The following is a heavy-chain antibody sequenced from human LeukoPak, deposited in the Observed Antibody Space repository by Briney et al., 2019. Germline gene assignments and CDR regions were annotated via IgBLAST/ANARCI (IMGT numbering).Heavy chain of an antibody. CDR3: ARGGRACIQVGVDWYFDL. CDR1: GPSFSGYY. Sequence: NSSETLSLTHAVDGPSFSGYYWSWTRHPPGKWLEWHGEIKHSGSTNYNPSLKTRVPISVDTSKNQFSLKLSSVTAADTAVYYCARGGRACIQVGVDWYFDLWGRGTLVTVPS. D-gene: IGHD5-18*01. V-gene: IGHV4-34*01. J-gene: IGHJ2*01. CDR2: IKHSGST.